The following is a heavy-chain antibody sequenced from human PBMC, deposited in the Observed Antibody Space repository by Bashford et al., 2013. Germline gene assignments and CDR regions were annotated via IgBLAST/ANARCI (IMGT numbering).Heavy chain of an antibody. J-gene: IGHJ6*02. CDR3: ASCASFWSGYYSYYYGMDV. CDR2: IYYSGST. CDR1: GGSVSSGSYY. D-gene: IGHD3-3*01. V-gene: IGHV4-61*01. Sequence: SSETLSLTCTVSGGSVSSGSYYWSWIRQPHGKGLEWIGYIYYSGSTNYKPSLKSRVTISVDTSKNQFSLKLSSVTAADTAVYYCASCASFWSGYYSYYYGMDVWGQGTTVTVSS.